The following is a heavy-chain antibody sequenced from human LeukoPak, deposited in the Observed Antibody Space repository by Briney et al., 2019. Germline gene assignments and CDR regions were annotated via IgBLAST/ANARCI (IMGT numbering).Heavy chain of an antibody. CDR2: IYYSGST. CDR1: GGSISSSSYY. Sequence: SETLSLTCTVSGGSISSSSYYWGWVRQPPGKGLEWIGSIYYSGSTYYNPSLKSRVTISVDTSKNQFSLKLSSVTAADTAVYYCARRVTIFGVAYYYYYGMDVWGQGTTVTVSS. J-gene: IGHJ6*02. D-gene: IGHD3-3*01. CDR3: ARRVTIFGVAYYYYYGMDV. V-gene: IGHV4-39*01.